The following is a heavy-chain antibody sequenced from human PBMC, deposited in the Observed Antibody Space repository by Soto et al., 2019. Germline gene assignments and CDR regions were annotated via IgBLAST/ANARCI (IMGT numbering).Heavy chain of an antibody. CDR3: ATGRAYTSSSYYFDY. CDR2: ISGSGGTT. Sequence: GGSLRLSCAASGFTFSSYAMSWVRQAPGKGLEWVSAISGSGGTTYYADSVKGRFTISRDNSKNTLYLQMNSLRAEDTAVYYCATGRAYTSSSYYFDYWGQGTLVTVSS. CDR1: GFTFSSYA. D-gene: IGHD6-13*01. V-gene: IGHV3-23*01. J-gene: IGHJ4*02.